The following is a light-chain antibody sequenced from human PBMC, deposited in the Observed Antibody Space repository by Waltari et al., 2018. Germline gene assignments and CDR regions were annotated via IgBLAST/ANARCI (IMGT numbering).Light chain of an antibody. CDR1: QSIRSK. CDR2: GTS. V-gene: IGKV3-20*01. Sequence: EIVLTKFPGTLSWSPGERVILSCRTSQSIRSKLAWYQQKRGQAPGLLTYGTSNRATCIADRFSGSGSGTDFSLTISRLYPEDCAVYYCQHYLNLPVAFGPGTKVEIK. J-gene: IGKJ3*01. CDR3: QHYLNLPVA.